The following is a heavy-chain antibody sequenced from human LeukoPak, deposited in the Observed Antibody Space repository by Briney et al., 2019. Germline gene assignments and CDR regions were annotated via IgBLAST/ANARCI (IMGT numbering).Heavy chain of an antibody. D-gene: IGHD5-18*01. CDR1: GGSISSGGYY. V-gene: IGHV4-31*03. Sequence: SQTLSLTCTVSGGSISSGGYYWSWIRQHPGKGLEWIGYIYYSGSTYYNPSLKSRVTISVDTSENQFSLKLSSVTAADTAVYYCAITRNIAMPISYYYYGVDVWGQGTTVIVSS. CDR3: AITRNIAMPISYYYYGVDV. J-gene: IGHJ6*02. CDR2: IYYSGST.